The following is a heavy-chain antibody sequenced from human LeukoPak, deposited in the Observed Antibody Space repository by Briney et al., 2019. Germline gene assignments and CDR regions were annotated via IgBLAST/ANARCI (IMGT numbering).Heavy chain of an antibody. J-gene: IGHJ4*02. D-gene: IGHD5-12*01. CDR1: GYTFTCYY. CDR2: INPNSGGT. Sequence: ASVKVSCKASGYTFTCYYMHWVRQAPGQGLEWMGWINPNSGGTNYAQKLQGRVTMTTDTSTSTAYMELRSLRSDDTAVYYCARGYSGYDSCDYWGQGTLVTVSS. CDR3: ARGYSGYDSCDY. V-gene: IGHV1-2*02.